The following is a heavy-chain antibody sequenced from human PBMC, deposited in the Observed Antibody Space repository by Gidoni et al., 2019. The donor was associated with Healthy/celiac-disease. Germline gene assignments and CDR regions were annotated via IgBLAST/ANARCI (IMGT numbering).Heavy chain of an antibody. CDR3: ARFYGELSTHYFDY. CDR2: INHSGST. CDR1: GGSFSGYY. Sequence: QVQLQQWGAGLLKPSETLSLTRAGYGGSFSGYYWSWIRQPPGKGLEWIGEINHSGSTNYNPSLKSLVTISVDTSTTQFSLKLSSVTAADTAVYYCARFYGELSTHYFDYWGQGTLVTVSS. V-gene: IGHV4-34*01. D-gene: IGHD3-16*02. J-gene: IGHJ4*02.